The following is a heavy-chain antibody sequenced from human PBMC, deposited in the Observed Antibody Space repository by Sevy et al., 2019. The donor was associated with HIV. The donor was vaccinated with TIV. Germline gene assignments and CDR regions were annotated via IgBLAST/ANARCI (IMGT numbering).Heavy chain of an antibody. D-gene: IGHD3-22*01. J-gene: IGHJ4*02. Sequence: GGALRLSCAATGFTFSNYAMHWVRQAPGKGMEWVAIIWSDGAYQYHGDSVKGRFTISRDNSKNPLYLQMNNVRVEDTAVYYCARGGYYYDNAAYYALDSWGQGTLVTVSS. CDR2: IWSDGAYQ. V-gene: IGHV3-33*01. CDR3: ARGGYYYDNAAYYALDS. CDR1: GFTFSNYA.